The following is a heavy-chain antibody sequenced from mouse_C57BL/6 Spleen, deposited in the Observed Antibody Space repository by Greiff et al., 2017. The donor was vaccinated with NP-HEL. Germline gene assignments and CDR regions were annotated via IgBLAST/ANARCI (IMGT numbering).Heavy chain of an antibody. CDR2: IYWDDAK. Sequence: QVTLKVSGPGILQSSQTLSLTCSFSGFSLSTSGMGVCWFRLPSGQGLEWLAHIYWDDAKRYNPSLKSRLTISKDTSRNQVFLNSTSADTADTATYYRARRDSAEYCDDWGQGTTLTGSS. J-gene: IGHJ2*01. D-gene: IGHD3-1*01. CDR3: ARRDSAEYCDD. V-gene: IGHV8-12*01. CDR1: GFSLSTSGMG.